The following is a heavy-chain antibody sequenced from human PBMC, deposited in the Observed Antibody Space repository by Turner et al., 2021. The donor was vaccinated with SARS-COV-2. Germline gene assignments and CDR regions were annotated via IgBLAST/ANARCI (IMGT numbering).Heavy chain of an antibody. CDR3: ARQSSGWYLPYFDY. Sequence: QVQLQESGPGLVKPSETLSLTCTVSGGSISSSSYYWGWIRQPPGKGLEWIATVYYTGSTEYNPSLKSRVTISVDTSKNQFSLKLTSVTAADTAVYYCARQSSGWYLPYFDYWGQGTLVTVSS. D-gene: IGHD6-19*01. J-gene: IGHJ4*02. V-gene: IGHV4-39*01. CDR1: GGSISSSSYY. CDR2: VYYTGST.